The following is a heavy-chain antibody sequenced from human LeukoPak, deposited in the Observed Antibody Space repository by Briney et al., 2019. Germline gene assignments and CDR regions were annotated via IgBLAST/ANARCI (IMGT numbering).Heavy chain of an antibody. V-gene: IGHV1-2*02. CDR1: GYTFTGYY. CDR3: ARAGYCSSTSCQGPWFDP. D-gene: IGHD2-2*01. Sequence: ASVKVSCKASGYTFTGYYMHWVRQAPGQGLAWMGWINPNSGGTNYAQKFQGRVTMTRDTSISTAYMELSRLRSDDTAVYYCARAGYCSSTSCQGPWFDPWGQGTLVTVSS. CDR2: INPNSGGT. J-gene: IGHJ5*02.